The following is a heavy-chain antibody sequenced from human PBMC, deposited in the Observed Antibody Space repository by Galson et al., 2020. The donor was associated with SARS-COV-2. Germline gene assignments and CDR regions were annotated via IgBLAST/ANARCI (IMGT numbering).Heavy chain of an antibody. J-gene: IGHJ5*02. V-gene: IGHV4-59*01. CDR1: GGSISSYY. Sequence: SETLSLTCTVSGGSISSYYWSWIRQPPGKGLEWIGYIYYSGSTNYNPSLKSRVTISVDTSKNQFSLKLSSVTAADTAVYYCARLKEGGSGSYYNRRWKWFDPWGQGTLVTVSS. CDR2: IYYSGST. D-gene: IGHD3-10*01. CDR3: ARLKEGGSGSYYNRRWKWFDP.